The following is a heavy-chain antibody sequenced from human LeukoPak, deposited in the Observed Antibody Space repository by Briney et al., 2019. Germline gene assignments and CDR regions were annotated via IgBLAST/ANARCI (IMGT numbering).Heavy chain of an antibody. CDR1: GGSISSGGYS. CDR2: IYHSGST. V-gene: IGHV4-30-2*01. J-gene: IGHJ3*02. CDR3: ARGPPYDAFDI. Sequence: SQTLSLTCAVSGGSISSGGYSWSWIRQPPGKGLEWIGYIYHSGSTYYNPSLKSRVTISVDRSENQFSLKLSSVTAADTAVYYCARGPPYDAFDIWGQGTMVTVSS.